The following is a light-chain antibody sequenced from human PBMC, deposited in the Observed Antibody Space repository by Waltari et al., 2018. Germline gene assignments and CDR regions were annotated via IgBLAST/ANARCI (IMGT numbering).Light chain of an antibody. CDR3: QQRSKWPPT. CDR1: QTVGKF. Sequence: EIVLTQSPATLSLSPGERATLSCRTSQTVGKFLAWYQQKPGRAPRLLISDASNRATGIPARFSGSGSGTDFTLTITSLEPEDFAIYFCQQRSKWPPTFGQGTKVEIK. V-gene: IGKV3-11*01. J-gene: IGKJ1*01. CDR2: DAS.